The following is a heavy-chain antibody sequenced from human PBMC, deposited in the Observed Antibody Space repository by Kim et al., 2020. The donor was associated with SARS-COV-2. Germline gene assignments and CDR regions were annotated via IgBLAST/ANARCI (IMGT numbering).Heavy chain of an antibody. CDR2: IYYSVST. Sequence: SETLSLTCTVSGGSISSYYWSWIRQPPGKGLEWIGYIYYSVSTNYNPSLKSRVTISVDTSKNQFSLKLSSVTAADTAVYYCARGVYGSPRLWGQGTLVTVSS. V-gene: IGHV4-59*01. CDR1: GGSISSYY. CDR3: ARGVYGSPRL. D-gene: IGHD3-10*01. J-gene: IGHJ4*02.